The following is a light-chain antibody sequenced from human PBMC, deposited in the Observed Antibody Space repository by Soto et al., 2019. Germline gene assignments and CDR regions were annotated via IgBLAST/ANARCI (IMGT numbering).Light chain of an antibody. CDR3: SSYTSSSTVV. CDR1: SSDVGGYNY. J-gene: IGLJ2*01. CDR2: DVS. V-gene: IGLV2-14*01. Sequence: QSALTQPASVTGYPGQSIAISCTGTSSDVGGYNYVSWYQQHPGKVPKLMIYDVSNRPSGVSNRFSGSKSGNTASLTISGLQAEDEADYYCSSYTSSSTVVFGGGTKLTVL.